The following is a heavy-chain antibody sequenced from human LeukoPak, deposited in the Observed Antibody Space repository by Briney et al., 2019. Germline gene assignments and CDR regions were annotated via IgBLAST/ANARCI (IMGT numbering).Heavy chain of an antibody. V-gene: IGHV1-2*02. CDR1: GYTFIDYY. CDR3: ARNFCCTTTSCSPSWFDP. D-gene: IGHD2-2*01. CDR2: MNSKSGGT. J-gene: IGHJ5*02. Sequence: ASVKVSCKASGYTFIDYYMHWVRQAPGQGLEWMGWMNSKSGGTNYAQKLQGRVTMTRDTSISTAYMELSRLRSDDTAVYYCARNFCCTTTSCSPSWFDPWGQGTLVTVSS.